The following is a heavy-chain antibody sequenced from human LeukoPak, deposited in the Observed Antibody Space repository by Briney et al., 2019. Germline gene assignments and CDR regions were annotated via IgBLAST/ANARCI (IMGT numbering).Heavy chain of an antibody. D-gene: IGHD1-26*01. V-gene: IGHV3-48*04. Sequence: QTGGSLRLSCATSGFTFSRYTMNWVRQAPGKGLEWVSYISSSGSTIYYADSVKGRFTISRDNAKNSLYLQMNSLRAEDTAVYYCARVFGALPGGWFDPWGQGTLVTVSS. CDR3: ARVFGALPGGWFDP. CDR1: GFTFSRYT. CDR2: ISSSGSTI. J-gene: IGHJ5*02.